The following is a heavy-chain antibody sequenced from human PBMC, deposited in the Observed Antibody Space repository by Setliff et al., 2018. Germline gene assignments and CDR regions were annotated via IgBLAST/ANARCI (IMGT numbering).Heavy chain of an antibody. CDR3: ARHSGRYYVPGTSDS. Sequence: SVKVSCKPSGGTLSISPISWVRQAPGQGFEWMGGTTPVFGSPYYAQKFQGRVTITADESTSTAYMELSNLRSDDTAIYFCARHSGRYYVPGTSDSWGQGTLVTVSS. CDR2: TTPVFGSP. D-gene: IGHD3-22*01. CDR1: GGTLSISP. J-gene: IGHJ4*02. V-gene: IGHV1-69*13.